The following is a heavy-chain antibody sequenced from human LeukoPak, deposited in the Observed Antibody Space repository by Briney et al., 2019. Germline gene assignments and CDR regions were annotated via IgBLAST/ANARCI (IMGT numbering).Heavy chain of an antibody. V-gene: IGHV1-8*01. Sequence: GASVKVSCKASGYTFTSYDINWVRQATGQGLEWMGWINPNSGNTGYAQKLQGRVTMTRNTSISTAYMELSSLRSEDTAVYYCARGRGILTGSRPGPWGQGTLVTVSS. CDR2: INPNSGNT. J-gene: IGHJ5*02. D-gene: IGHD3-9*01. CDR1: GYTFTSYD. CDR3: ARGRGILTGSRPGP.